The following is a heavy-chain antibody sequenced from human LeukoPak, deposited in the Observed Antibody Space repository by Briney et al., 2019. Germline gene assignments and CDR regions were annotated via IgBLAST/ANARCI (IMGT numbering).Heavy chain of an antibody. V-gene: IGHV4-31*03. J-gene: IGHJ6*02. Sequence: SETLSLTCTVFGGSISSGGYYWSWIRQHPGKGLEWIGYIHFSGSTYYNPSLKSRVTISVDTSKNQFSLKLSSVTAADTAVYYCARDVDCSSTSCYGQYYYGMDVWGQGTTVTVSS. CDR1: GGSISSGGYY. CDR3: ARDVDCSSTSCYGQYYYGMDV. CDR2: IHFSGST. D-gene: IGHD2-2*01.